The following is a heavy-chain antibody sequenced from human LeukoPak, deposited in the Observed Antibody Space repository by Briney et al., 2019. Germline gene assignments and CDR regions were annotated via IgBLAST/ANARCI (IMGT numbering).Heavy chain of an antibody. V-gene: IGHV3-30*02. CDR3: ATRTTAIPPVDWYFDL. J-gene: IGHJ2*01. Sequence: GGSLRLSCAASGFTFSSYGMHWVRQAPGKGLEWVAFIRYDGSNKYYADSVKGRFTISRDNSKNTLYLQMNSLRAGDTAVYYCATRTTAIPPVDWYFDLWGRGTLVTVSS. CDR2: IRYDGSNK. CDR1: GFTFSSYG. D-gene: IGHD4-17*01.